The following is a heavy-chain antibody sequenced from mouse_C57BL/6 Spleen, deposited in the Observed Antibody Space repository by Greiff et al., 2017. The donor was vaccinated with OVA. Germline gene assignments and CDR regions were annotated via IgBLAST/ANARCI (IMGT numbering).Heavy chain of an antibody. V-gene: IGHV1-26*01. Sequence: EVQLQQSGPELVKPGASVKISCKASGYTFTDYYMNWVKQSHGKSLEWIGDINPNNGGTSYNQKFKGKATLTVDKSSSTAYMELRSLTSEDSAVYYCANPSDYGSSYGYFDVWGTGTTVTVSS. CDR3: ANPSDYGSSYGYFDV. CDR1: GYTFTDYY. J-gene: IGHJ1*03. D-gene: IGHD1-1*01. CDR2: INPNNGGT.